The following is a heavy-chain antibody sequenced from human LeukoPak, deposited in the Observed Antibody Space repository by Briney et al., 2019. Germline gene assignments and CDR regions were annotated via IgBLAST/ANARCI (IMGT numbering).Heavy chain of an antibody. CDR2: ISSSSSYI. D-gene: IGHD5-18*01. CDR3: AREKSKIRAMDY. J-gene: IGHJ4*02. Sequence: GGSLRLSCAASGFTFSSYSMYWVRQAPGKGLEWVSSISSSSSYIYYADSVKGRFTISRDNAKNSLYLQMNSLRAEDTAVYYCAREKSKIRAMDYWGQGTLVTVSS. CDR1: GFTFSSYS. V-gene: IGHV3-21*01.